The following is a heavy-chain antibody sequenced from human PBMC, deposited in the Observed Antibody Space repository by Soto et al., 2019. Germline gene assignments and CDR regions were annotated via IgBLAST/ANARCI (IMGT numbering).Heavy chain of an antibody. CDR3: AAAVPAEYVFPYYYMVV. J-gene: IGHJ6*03. D-gene: IGHD3-16*01. CDR1: GASISSYH. Sequence: QVQLQESGPGLVKPSETLSLTCTVSGASISSYHWSWIRQTPGKGLEWIGYIYYSGSANYNPSLKSRVTFSVDTSKNQVSLKLSSVTAADTGVYYCAAAVPAEYVFPYYYMVVWGKGTTVTVSS. V-gene: IGHV4-59*01. CDR2: IYYSGSA.